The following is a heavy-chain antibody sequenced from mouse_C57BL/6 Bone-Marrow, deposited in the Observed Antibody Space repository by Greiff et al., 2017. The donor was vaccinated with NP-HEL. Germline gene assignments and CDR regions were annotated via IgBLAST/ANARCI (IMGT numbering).Heavy chain of an antibody. CDR1: GFTFSDYG. V-gene: IGHV5-17*01. CDR3: AIYDYDAY. J-gene: IGHJ2*01. Sequence: DVKLVESGGGLVQPGGSLKLSCAASGFTFSDYGMHWVSQAKEKGLEWVAYISSGSSTIYYADTVKGRFTISRDNAKNTLFLQMTSLRSEDTAMYYCAIYDYDAYWGQGTTLTVSS. CDR2: ISSGSSTI. D-gene: IGHD2-4*01.